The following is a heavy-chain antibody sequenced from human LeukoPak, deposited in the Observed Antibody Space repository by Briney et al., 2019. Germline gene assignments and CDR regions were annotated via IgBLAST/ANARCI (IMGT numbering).Heavy chain of an antibody. CDR3: ARLLPYYDFWSGYSAYNWFDP. D-gene: IGHD3-3*01. Sequence: SETLSLTCAVYGGSFSGYYWSWIRQPPGKGLEWIGEINHSGSTNYNPSFKSRVTISVDTSKNQFSLKLSSVTAADTAVYYCARLLPYYDFWSGYSAYNWFDPWGQGTLVTVSS. CDR2: INHSGST. J-gene: IGHJ5*02. CDR1: GGSFSGYY. V-gene: IGHV4-34*01.